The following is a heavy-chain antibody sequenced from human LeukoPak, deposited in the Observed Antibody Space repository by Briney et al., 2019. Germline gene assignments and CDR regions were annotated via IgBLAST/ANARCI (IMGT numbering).Heavy chain of an antibody. Sequence: SETLSLTCAVYGGPFSGYYWSWIRQPAGKGLDWIGEINHSGSTNYNPSLKSRVTISVDTSKNQFSLQLSSVTAVDAAVYYCARGRRVRGAIKFYYYMDVWGKGTTVTVSS. CDR1: GGPFSGYY. J-gene: IGHJ6*03. CDR3: ARGRRVRGAIKFYYYMDV. CDR2: INHSGST. D-gene: IGHD3-10*01. V-gene: IGHV4-34*01.